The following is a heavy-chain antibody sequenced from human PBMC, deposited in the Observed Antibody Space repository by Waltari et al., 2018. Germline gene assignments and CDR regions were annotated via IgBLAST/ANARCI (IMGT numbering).Heavy chain of an antibody. CDR1: GFTFSSCA. V-gene: IGHV3-23*01. CDR3: ARLYNGVTTFDY. J-gene: IGHJ4*02. D-gene: IGHD2-8*01. Sequence: EVQLLESGGGLVQPGGSLRLSCAASGFTFSSCAMSLVRQAPGEGLEWVSSVDGRDGKTISADSLKGRFTIYRDNAKNSVYLQMDSLRTEDTAVYYCARLYNGVTTFDYWGQGILVTVSS. CDR2: VDGRDGKT.